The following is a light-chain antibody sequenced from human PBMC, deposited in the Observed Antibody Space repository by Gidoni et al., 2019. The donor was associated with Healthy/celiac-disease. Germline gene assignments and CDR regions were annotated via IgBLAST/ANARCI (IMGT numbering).Light chain of an antibody. J-gene: IGKJ3*01. CDR2: AAS. CDR1: QSISSY. V-gene: IGKV1-39*01. CDR3: QQSYSTPFT. Sequence: DIQMTQSPSSLSASVGDRVTINCRASQSISSYLNWYQQKPGKAPKLLIYAASSLQRGVPSRFSGSGSGTDFTLTISSLQPEDFATYYCQQSYSTPFTFGPXTKVDIK.